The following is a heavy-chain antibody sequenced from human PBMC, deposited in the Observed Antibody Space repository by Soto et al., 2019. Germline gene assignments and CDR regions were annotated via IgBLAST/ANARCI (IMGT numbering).Heavy chain of an antibody. Sequence: SETLSLTCTVSGGSISSGSYYWGWIRQPPGKGLEWIGSIYYSGSTYYNPSLKSRVTISVDTSKNQFSLKLSSVTAADTAVYYCARIAVAGTFDYWGQGTLVTVSS. J-gene: IGHJ4*02. CDR3: ARIAVAGTFDY. CDR2: IYYSGST. V-gene: IGHV4-39*01. CDR1: GGSISSGSYY. D-gene: IGHD6-19*01.